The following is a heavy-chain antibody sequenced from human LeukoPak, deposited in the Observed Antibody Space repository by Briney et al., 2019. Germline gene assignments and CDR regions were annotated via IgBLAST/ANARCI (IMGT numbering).Heavy chain of an antibody. V-gene: IGHV3-21*04. D-gene: IGHD5-18*01. Sequence: GGSLRLSCAASGFTFSSYSMNWVRQAPGKGLEWVSSISSSSSYIYYADSVKGRFTISRDNSKNTLYLQMNSLRAEDTAVYYCAKEAGYSYGYPTDYWGQGTLVTVSS. CDR3: AKEAGYSYGYPTDY. CDR1: GFTFSSYS. CDR2: ISSSSSYI. J-gene: IGHJ4*02.